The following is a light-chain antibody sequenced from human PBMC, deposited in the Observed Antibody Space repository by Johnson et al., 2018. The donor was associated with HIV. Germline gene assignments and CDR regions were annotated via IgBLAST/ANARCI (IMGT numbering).Light chain of an antibody. V-gene: IGLV1-51*01. CDR3: GTWDSSLSASYV. J-gene: IGLJ1*01. CDR1: SSNIGNNY. CDR2: DNN. Sequence: QSVLTQSPSVSAAPGQKVTISCSGSSSNIGNNYVSWYQQLPGTAPKLLIYDNNKRPSGIPDRFSGSKSGTSATLGITGLQTGDEADYYCGTWDSSLSASYVFGTGTQVTVL.